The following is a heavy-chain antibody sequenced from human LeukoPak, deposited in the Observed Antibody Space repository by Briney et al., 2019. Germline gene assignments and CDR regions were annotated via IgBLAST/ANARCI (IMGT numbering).Heavy chain of an antibody. J-gene: IGHJ4*02. CDR1: GYTFTSYA. CDR2: INPNSGGT. V-gene: IGHV1-2*04. D-gene: IGHD2-8*01. Sequence: ASVKVSCKASGYTFTSYAMNWVRQAPGQGLEWMGWINPNSGGTNYAQKFQGWVTMTRDTSISTAYMELSRLRSDDTAVYYCARGSLYLNDYWGQGTLVTVSS. CDR3: ARGSLYLNDY.